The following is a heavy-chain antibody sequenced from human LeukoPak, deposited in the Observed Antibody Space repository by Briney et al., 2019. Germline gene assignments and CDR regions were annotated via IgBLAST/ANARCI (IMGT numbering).Heavy chain of an antibody. CDR3: ATRSVAGDAQYYYYMDV. J-gene: IGHJ6*03. D-gene: IGHD6-19*01. CDR1: GYSFTNYW. Sequence: GESLKISCKGSGYSFTNYWIGWVRQMPGKGLEWMGLIYPGDSDTRYSPSFQGRVTISGDKSIKTAYLQWSSLKASDTAKYYCATRSVAGDAQYYYYMDVWGRGTTVTISS. V-gene: IGHV5-51*01. CDR2: IYPGDSDT.